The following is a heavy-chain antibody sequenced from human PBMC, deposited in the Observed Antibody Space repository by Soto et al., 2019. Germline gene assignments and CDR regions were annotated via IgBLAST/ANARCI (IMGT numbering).Heavy chain of an antibody. D-gene: IGHD1-26*01. CDR1: GGSFSGYY. CDR3: ARGGNSGSPLDY. J-gene: IGHJ4*02. V-gene: IGHV4-34*01. CDR2: INHSGST. Sequence: ASETLSLTCAVYGGSFSGYYWSWIRQPPGKGLEGIGEINHSGSTNYNPSLKSRVTISVDTSKNQFSLKLSSVTAADTAVYYCARGGNSGSPLDYWGQGTLVTVSS.